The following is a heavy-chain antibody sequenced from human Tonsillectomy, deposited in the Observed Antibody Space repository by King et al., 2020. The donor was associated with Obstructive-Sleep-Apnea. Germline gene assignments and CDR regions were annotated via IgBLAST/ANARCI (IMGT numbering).Heavy chain of an antibody. V-gene: IGHV3-49*03. J-gene: IGHJ6*02. D-gene: IGHD2-15*01. CDR1: DFTFGDYA. CDR3: TSYCSGGSCTVFYYYAMDV. Sequence: VQLVESGGGLVQPGRSLRLSCTASDFTFGDYALSWFRQAPGKGLEWVGFIRSEFYGGTTDYAASVKGRFTISRDDSKSIAYLQMNSLKTEDTALYYCTSYCSGGSCTVFYYYAMDVWGQGTTVTVSS. CDR2: IRSEFYGGTT.